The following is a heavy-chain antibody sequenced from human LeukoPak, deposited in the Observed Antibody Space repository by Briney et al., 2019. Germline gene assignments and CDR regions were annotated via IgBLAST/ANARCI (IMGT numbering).Heavy chain of an antibody. J-gene: IGHJ3*02. CDR1: GCTISSYY. V-gene: IGHV4-4*07. D-gene: IGHD3-22*01. CDR3: ARGGITMIGIDAFDI. CDR2: IYTSGST. Sequence: PSVNLSRTCTGSGCTISSYYWSWIRQPAGKGLEWIGRIYTSGSTYYKPSLKSRATMSVDSTNNHFSQKLSSVTAADTAVYYCARGGITMIGIDAFDIWGQGTMVTVSS.